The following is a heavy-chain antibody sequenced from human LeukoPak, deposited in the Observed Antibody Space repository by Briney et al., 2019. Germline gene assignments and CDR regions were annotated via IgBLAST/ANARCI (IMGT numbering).Heavy chain of an antibody. CDR1: GFTFDDYA. J-gene: IGHJ5*02. CDR3: AKDTISGYSSGWFANWFDP. D-gene: IGHD6-19*01. V-gene: IGHV3-9*01. CDR2: ISWNRGSI. Sequence: PGGSLRLSCEASGFTFDDYAMHWVRQAPGRGLEWVSGISWNRGSIGYADSVKGRFTISRDNAKNSLYLQMNSLRAEDTALYYCAKDTISGYSSGWFANWFDPWGQGTLVTVSS.